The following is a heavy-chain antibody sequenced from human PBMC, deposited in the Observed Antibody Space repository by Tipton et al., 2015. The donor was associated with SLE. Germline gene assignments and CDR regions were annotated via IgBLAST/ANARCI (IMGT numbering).Heavy chain of an antibody. V-gene: IGHV4-38-2*02. CDR1: GYSISSGYY. CDR2: IYHSGST. J-gene: IGHJ3*02. Sequence: TLSLTCTVSGYSISSGYYWGWIRQPPGKGLEWIGSIYHSGSTYYNPSLKSRVTISINTSKNQFSLNLSPVTAADTAVYFCARGVRYSSGQSAFDIWGQGTMVSVSS. D-gene: IGHD6-25*01. CDR3: ARGVRYSSGQSAFDI.